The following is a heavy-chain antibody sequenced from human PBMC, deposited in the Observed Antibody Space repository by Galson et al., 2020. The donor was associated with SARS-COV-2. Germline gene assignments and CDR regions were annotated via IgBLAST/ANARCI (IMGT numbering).Heavy chain of an antibody. Sequence: GESVRLSCAASGFIISNSGMHWVRQAPGKGLEWVAFMRYDGNDKYYAESVRGRFTISRDSSKNMLYLQMNSLRAEDTAVYYCARVAVAGTQMDDYYGMDVWGQGTTVTVSS. V-gene: IGHV3-30*02. J-gene: IGHJ6*02. CDR3: ARVAVAGTQMDDYYGMDV. CDR2: MRYDGNDK. D-gene: IGHD6-19*01. CDR1: GFIISNSG.